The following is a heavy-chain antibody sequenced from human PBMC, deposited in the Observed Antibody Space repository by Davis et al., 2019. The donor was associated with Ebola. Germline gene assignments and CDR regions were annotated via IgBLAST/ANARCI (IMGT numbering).Heavy chain of an antibody. J-gene: IGHJ5*01. CDR2: IGAAGDT. V-gene: IGHV3-13*01. D-gene: IGHD6-13*01. CDR3: ARAGFGSTWFDC. CDR1: GFTFRSYD. Sequence: PGGSLRLSCAASGFTFRSYDMHWVRQAPGKGLEWVSAIGAAGDTYYPVSVKGRFTISRENAKNSLYLQMNSLGAEDTAVYYCARAGFGSTWFDCWGQGILVTVSS.